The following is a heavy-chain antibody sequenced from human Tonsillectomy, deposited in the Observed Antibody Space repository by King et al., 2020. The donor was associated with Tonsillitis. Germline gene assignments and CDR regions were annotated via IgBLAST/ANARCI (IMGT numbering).Heavy chain of an antibody. J-gene: IGHJ3*02. V-gene: IGHV4-31*03. CDR2: SFYTGTT. CDR3: AGAVPARLDAFDI. CDR1: GGSITNVVYY. Sequence: QLQESGPGLVKPSQTLSLTCTVSGGSITNVVYYWSWIRQPPGKGLEWIGYSFYTGTTYYNPSLKSRFTIPIDTSTNQFSLRLTSVTAADKAVYYCAGAVPARLDAFDIWGQGTAVTVSS.